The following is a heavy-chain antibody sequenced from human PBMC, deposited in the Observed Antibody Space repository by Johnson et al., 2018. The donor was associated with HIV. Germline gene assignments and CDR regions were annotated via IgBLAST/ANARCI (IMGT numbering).Heavy chain of an antibody. CDR2: IRYDGTNK. CDR3: ARDRKYSSGWKDAFDI. V-gene: IGHV3-30*02. D-gene: IGHD6-19*01. J-gene: IGHJ3*02. CDR1: GFTFSNYG. Sequence: QVQLVESGGGVVQPGGSLRLSCAASGFTFSNYGMHWVRQAPGKGLEWVAFIRYDGTNKYYADSVKGRFTISRDNAKNSLYLQMNSLRAEDTALYYCARDRKYSSGWKDAFDIWGQGTMVTVSS.